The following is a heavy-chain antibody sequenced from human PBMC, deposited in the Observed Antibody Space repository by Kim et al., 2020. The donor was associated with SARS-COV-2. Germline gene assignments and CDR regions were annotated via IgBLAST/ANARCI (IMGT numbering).Heavy chain of an antibody. CDR3: ARDLEGCGGDCFYFDY. D-gene: IGHD2-21*02. V-gene: IGHV4-61*01. Sequence: SETLSLTCTVSGGSVSSGSYYWSWIQQPPGKGLEWIGYIYYSGSTNYNPSLKSRVTISVDTSKNQFSLKLSSVTAADTAVYYCARDLEGCGGDCFYFDYWGQGTLVTVSS. J-gene: IGHJ4*02. CDR2: IYYSGST. CDR1: GGSVSSGSYY.